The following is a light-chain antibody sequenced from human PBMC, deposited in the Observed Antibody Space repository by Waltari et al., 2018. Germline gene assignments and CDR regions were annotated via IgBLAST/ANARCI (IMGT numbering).Light chain of an antibody. V-gene: IGLV3-1*01. CDR2: QDT. CDR3: LAWDSSTAWV. J-gene: IGLJ3*02. Sequence: SSELTQPHPVSVSPGQTASITCSGAKLRDKYASWYQQKPGQSPVLVIYQDTKRPSGIPERFSGSNSGNTATLTISGTQGMDEADYYCLAWDSSTAWVFGGGTKLTVL. CDR1: KLRDKY.